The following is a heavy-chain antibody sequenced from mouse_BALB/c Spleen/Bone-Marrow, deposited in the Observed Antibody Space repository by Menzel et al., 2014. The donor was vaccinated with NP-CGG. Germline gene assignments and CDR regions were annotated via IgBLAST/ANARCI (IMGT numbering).Heavy chain of an antibody. CDR3: TREGDSPFAY. CDR2: INPSNGGT. D-gene: IGHD2-13*01. Sequence: VQLQQSGAELVKPGASVKLSCKASGYTFTSYYMYWVKPRPGQGLEWIREINPSNGGTNFNEKFKSKATLTVDKSSSTAYMQLSSLTSEDSAVYYCTREGDSPFAYWGQGTLVTVSA. V-gene: IGHV1S81*02. CDR1: GYTFTSYY. J-gene: IGHJ3*01.